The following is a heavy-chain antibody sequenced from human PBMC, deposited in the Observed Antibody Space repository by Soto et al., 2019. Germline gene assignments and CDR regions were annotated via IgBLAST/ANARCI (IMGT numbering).Heavy chain of an antibody. Sequence: PGGSLRRSCAASGFTFSSYAMCWVRQAPGKGLEWVSAISGSGGSTYYADSVKGRFTISRDNSKNTLYLQMNSLRAEDTAVYYFPRGKVRTWFTGCDYLGPGPLVTCSS. CDR1: GFTFSSYA. J-gene: IGHJ4*02. V-gene: IGHV3-23*01. CDR3: PRGKVRTWFTGCDY. CDR2: ISGSGGST. D-gene: IGHD3-22*01.